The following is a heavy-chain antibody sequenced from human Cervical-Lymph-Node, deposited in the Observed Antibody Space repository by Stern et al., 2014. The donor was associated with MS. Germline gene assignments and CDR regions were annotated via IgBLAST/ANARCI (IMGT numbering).Heavy chain of an antibody. Sequence: QVQLVESGTEVKKPGAPVLVSCKASGYTFTTYGITWVRQAPGQGLEWMGWISADSGNTKYAQKFQDRVTMTRDTTTGTAYMEVRSLRSEDTAVYYCARDKMHAFDYWGQGTQVTVPS. J-gene: IGHJ4*02. CDR3: ARDKMHAFDY. CDR2: ISADSGNT. D-gene: IGHD2-8*01. CDR1: GYTFTTYG. V-gene: IGHV1-18*01.